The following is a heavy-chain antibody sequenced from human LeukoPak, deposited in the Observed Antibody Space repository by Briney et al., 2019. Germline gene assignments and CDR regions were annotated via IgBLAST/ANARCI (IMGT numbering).Heavy chain of an antibody. CDR2: IIPIFGTA. D-gene: IGHD6-19*01. CDR3: ARCTYSSGWANAFDI. J-gene: IGHJ3*02. CDR1: GGTFSSYA. V-gene: IGHV1-69*13. Sequence: SVKVSCKASGGTFSSYAISWVRQAPGQGLEWMGGIIPIFGTANYAQKFQGRVTITADESTSTAYMELSSLRSEDTAVHYCARCTYSSGWANAFDIWGQGTMVTVSS.